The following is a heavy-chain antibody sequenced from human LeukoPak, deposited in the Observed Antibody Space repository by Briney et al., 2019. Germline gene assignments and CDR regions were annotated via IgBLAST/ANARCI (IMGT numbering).Heavy chain of an antibody. Sequence: PGGSLRLSCAASGFTFSSYWMHWVRQAPGKGLVWVSRIKSDGSSTSYADSVKGRFTISRDNAKNTLYLQMNSLRAEDTAVYYCARDQRVYSGSYPDYWGQGTLVTVSS. CDR3: ARDQRVYSGSYPDY. V-gene: IGHV3-74*01. CDR1: GFTFSSYW. CDR2: IKSDGSST. D-gene: IGHD1-26*01. J-gene: IGHJ4*02.